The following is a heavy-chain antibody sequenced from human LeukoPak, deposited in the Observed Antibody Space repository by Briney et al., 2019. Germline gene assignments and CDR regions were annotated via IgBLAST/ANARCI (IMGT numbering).Heavy chain of an antibody. CDR2: ISSSSSYI. J-gene: IGHJ6*03. V-gene: IGHV3-21*01. Sequence: GGSLRLSCAASGFTFSIYEMNWVRQAPGKGLEWVSSISSSSSYIYYADSVKGRFTISRDNAKNSLYLQMNSLRAEDTAVYYCARELRFLELYYYYYMDVWGKGTTVTVSS. D-gene: IGHD3-3*01. CDR3: ARELRFLELYYYYYMDV. CDR1: GFTFSIYE.